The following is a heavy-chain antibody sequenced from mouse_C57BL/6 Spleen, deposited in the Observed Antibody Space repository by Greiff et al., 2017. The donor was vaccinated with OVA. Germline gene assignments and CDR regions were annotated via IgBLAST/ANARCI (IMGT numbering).Heavy chain of an antibody. CDR2: ISGGGGNT. CDR1: GFTFSSYT. D-gene: IGHD1-1*01. Sequence: DVKLVESGGGLVKPGGSLKLSCAASGFTFSSYTMSWVRQTPEKRLEWVATISGGGGNTYYPDSVKGRFTISRDNAKNTLYLQMSSLRSEDTALYYCARHFGSSSYYAMDYWGQGTSVTVSS. CDR3: ARHFGSSSYYAMDY. J-gene: IGHJ4*01. V-gene: IGHV5-9*01.